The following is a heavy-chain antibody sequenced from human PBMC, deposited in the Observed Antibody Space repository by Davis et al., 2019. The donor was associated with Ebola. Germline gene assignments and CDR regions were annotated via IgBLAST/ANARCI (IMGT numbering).Heavy chain of an antibody. Sequence: GESLKISCAASGFTFSSYSMNWVRQAPGKGLEWVSSISSSSSYIYYADSVKGRFTISRDNAKNSLYLQMNSLRAEDTAVYYCARDPIQYYDYIWGGDYWGQGTLVTVSS. J-gene: IGHJ4*02. CDR2: ISSSSSYI. D-gene: IGHD3-16*01. CDR3: ARDPIQYYDYIWGGDY. V-gene: IGHV3-21*01. CDR1: GFTFSSYS.